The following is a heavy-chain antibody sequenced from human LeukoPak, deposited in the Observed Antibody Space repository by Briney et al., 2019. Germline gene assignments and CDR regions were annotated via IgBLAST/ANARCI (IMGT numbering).Heavy chain of an antibody. CDR1: GFTVSSNY. Sequence: PGGSLRLSCAASGFTVSSNYMSWVRQAPGKGLEWVSVIYSGGSTYYADSVKGRFTISRDNSKNTLYLQMNSLRAEDTAVYYCARTSTPYCGGDCCSEASFDYWGQGTLVTVSS. D-gene: IGHD2-21*02. CDR3: ARTSTPYCGGDCCSEASFDY. J-gene: IGHJ4*02. V-gene: IGHV3-53*01. CDR2: IYSGGST.